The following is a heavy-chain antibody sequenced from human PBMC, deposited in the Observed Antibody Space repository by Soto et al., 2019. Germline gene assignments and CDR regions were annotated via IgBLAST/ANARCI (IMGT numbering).Heavy chain of an antibody. D-gene: IGHD3-3*01. CDR1: GGSISSYY. V-gene: IGHV4-59*01. CDR2: IYYSGST. J-gene: IGHJ6*01. Sequence: PSETLSLTCTVSGGSISSYYWSWIRQPPGKGLEWIGYIYYSGSTNYNPSLKSRVTISVDTSKNQFSLKLSSVTAADTAVYYCTRDLRCQNGGDYYGKDVWGQGTTVNVSS. CDR3: TRDLRCQNGGDYYGKDV.